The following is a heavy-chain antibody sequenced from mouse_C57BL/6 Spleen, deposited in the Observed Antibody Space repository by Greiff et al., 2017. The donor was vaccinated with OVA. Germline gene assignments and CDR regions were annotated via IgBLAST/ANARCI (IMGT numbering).Heavy chain of an antibody. Sequence: VQLQQSGPELVKPGASVKISCKASGYTFTDYYINWVKQRPGQGLEWIGWIFPGSGSTYYNEKFKGKATLTVDKSSSTAYMLLSSLTSEDSAVYFCAREHYYSKGGFDVWGTGTTVTVSS. D-gene: IGHD2-5*01. CDR1: GYTFTDYY. J-gene: IGHJ1*03. CDR3: AREHYYSKGGFDV. V-gene: IGHV1-75*01. CDR2: IFPGSGST.